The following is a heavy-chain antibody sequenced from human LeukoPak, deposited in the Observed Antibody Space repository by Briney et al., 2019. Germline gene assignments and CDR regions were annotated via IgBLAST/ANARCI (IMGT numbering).Heavy chain of an antibody. J-gene: IGHJ4*02. CDR2: ISGSGGST. V-gene: IGHV3-23*01. D-gene: IGHD3-3*01. Sequence: GGSLRLSCAASGFTFSIYAMSWVRQAPGKGLEWVSGISGSGGSTNYEDSVKGRFTISRDNSKNTLYLQMNSLRAEDTAVYFCAKDDDFWRGYSDNWGQGTPVTVSS. CDR1: GFTFSIYA. CDR3: AKDDDFWRGYSDN.